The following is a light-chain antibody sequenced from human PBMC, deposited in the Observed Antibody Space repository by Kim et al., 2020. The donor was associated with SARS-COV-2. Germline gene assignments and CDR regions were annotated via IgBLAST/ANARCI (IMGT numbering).Light chain of an antibody. CDR2: QDT. CDR3: QAWDSSTVV. CDR1: KLGDKY. J-gene: IGLJ2*01. Sequence: SYELTQPPSVSVSPGQTASITCSGDKLGDKYTCWYQQKPGQSPIVVIYQDTERPSGIPERFSGSNSGTTATLTISGTQAMDEADYYCQAWDSSTVVFGGGTQLTVL. V-gene: IGLV3-1*01.